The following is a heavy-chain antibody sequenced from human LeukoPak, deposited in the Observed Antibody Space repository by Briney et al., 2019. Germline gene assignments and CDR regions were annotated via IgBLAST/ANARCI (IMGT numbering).Heavy chain of an antibody. J-gene: IGHJ6*02. Sequence: SETLSLTCTVSGGSISSGDYYWSWIRQPPGKGLEWIGYIYYSGSTYYNPPLKSRVTISVDTSKNQFSLKLSTVTAADTAVYYCAREATYSGYANYGMDVWGQGTTVTVSS. D-gene: IGHD5-12*01. CDR1: GGSISSGDYY. CDR3: AREATYSGYANYGMDV. CDR2: IYYSGST. V-gene: IGHV4-30-4*01.